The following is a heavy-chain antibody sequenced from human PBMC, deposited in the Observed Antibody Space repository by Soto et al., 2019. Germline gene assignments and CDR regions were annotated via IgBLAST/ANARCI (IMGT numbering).Heavy chain of an antibody. D-gene: IGHD3-22*01. CDR2: ISPKSGNI. J-gene: IGHJ6*02. CDR3: VKDRDSNSWPSRDV. V-gene: IGHV1-18*01. CDR1: GYTFTRNG. Sequence: QVHLVQSGAEVKKPGASVNVSCKTSGYTFTRNGISWVRQAPGQGLEWMGWISPKSGNIKYAQKFQGRVIMTTDTSTSTAYMELRSLRSDDTAVHYCVKDRDSNSWPSRDVWGPGTTVTVSS.